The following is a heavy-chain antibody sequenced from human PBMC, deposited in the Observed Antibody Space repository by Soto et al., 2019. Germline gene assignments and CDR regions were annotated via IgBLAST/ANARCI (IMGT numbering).Heavy chain of an antibody. D-gene: IGHD5-18*01. CDR2: ISYSGRT. J-gene: IGHJ4*02. V-gene: IGHV4-31*03. CDR1: GDSISSVAYY. CDR3: GRTSYGYIFYDS. Sequence: LSLTCTVSGDSISSVAYYWSWIRQQPGKGLEWIGYISYSGRTYYNPSLKSRVTISLDTSKNQFSLKLTSVTAADTVMYYCGRTSYGYIFYDSWGQGTLV.